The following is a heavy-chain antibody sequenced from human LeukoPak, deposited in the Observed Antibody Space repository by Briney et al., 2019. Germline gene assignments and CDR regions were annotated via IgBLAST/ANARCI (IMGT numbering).Heavy chain of an antibody. CDR2: IHNGRSAT. Sequence: GGSLRLSCAASGFTFSLYVVNGVREAPGKGREGASYIHNGRSATPYAGSVRGRFPISRDDARTTLYLQLSRLTVQDTAVYYCPRDTFQPGLIDSWGQGTLVTLS. D-gene: IGHD2-2*01. CDR3: PRDTFQPGLIDS. CDR1: GFTFSLYV. V-gene: IGHV3-48*04. J-gene: IGHJ4*02.